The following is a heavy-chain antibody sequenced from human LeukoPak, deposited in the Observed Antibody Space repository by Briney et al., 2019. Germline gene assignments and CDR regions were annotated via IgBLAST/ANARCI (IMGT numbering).Heavy chain of an antibody. V-gene: IGHV3-11*01. CDR2: MSSGSPRAI. CDR1: GFTFSDYY. J-gene: IGHJ4*02. Sequence: GGSLRLSCAASGFTFSDYYMSWIRQAPGKGLEWVSLMSSGSPRAIYYGNSVKGRFITSRDNAKNSLYLQMNSLRVEDTAVYYCARDDPQTYYYDSSGYLYWGQGTLVTVSS. D-gene: IGHD3-22*01. CDR3: ARDDPQTYYYDSSGYLY.